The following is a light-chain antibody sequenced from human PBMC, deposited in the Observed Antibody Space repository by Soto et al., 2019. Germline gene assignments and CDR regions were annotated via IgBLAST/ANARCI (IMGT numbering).Light chain of an antibody. CDR2: DAS. Sequence: EIVLPRSPATLALSPGERATRSCSSGQSVSSYLALSHQKPGQAPWLLIYDASNGATGIPARFSGSGSGTDFALTISSLEPEDVAVYYCHRYHNWRMGFGVGTRLEIK. J-gene: IGKJ5*01. CDR3: HRYHNWRMG. CDR1: QSVSSY. V-gene: IGKV3-11*01.